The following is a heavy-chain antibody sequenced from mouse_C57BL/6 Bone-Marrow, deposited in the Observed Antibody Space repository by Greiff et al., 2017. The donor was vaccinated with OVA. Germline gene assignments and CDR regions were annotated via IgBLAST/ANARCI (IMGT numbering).Heavy chain of an antibody. Sequence: QVQLQQPGAELVMPGASVKLSCKASGYTFTSYWMHWVKQRPGQGLEWIGEIDPSDSYTNYNQKFKGKSTLTVDKSSSTAYMQLRSLTSEDSAVYYCARRGPWDVGFAYWGQGTLVTVSA. CDR3: ARRGPWDVGFAY. CDR2: IDPSDSYT. V-gene: IGHV1-69*01. D-gene: IGHD4-1*01. CDR1: GYTFTSYW. J-gene: IGHJ3*01.